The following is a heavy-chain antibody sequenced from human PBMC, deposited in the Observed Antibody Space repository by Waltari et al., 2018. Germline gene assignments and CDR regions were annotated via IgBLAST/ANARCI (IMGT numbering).Heavy chain of an antibody. Sequence: QVQLQESGPGLVKPSQTLSLTCPVSGGSISSGGYYWSWIRQHPGKGLEWMGYIYHSGSTYYNPSIKSRVTISVDRSKNQFSLKLSSVTAADTAVYYCARSPDYYDSSGYLLDYWGQGTLVTVSS. V-gene: IGHV4-30-2*01. CDR3: ARSPDYYDSSGYLLDY. CDR1: GGSISSGGYY. CDR2: IYHSGST. D-gene: IGHD3-22*01. J-gene: IGHJ4*02.